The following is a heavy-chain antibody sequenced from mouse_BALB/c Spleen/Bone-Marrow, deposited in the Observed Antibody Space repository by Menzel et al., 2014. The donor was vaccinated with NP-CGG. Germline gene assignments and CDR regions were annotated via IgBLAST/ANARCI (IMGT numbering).Heavy chain of an antibody. CDR3: ARSDYYGSSYKAWFTY. J-gene: IGHJ3*01. Sequence: VQLQQPGPELVKPGTSMKISCKASGYSFTGYTMNWVKQSHGKNLEWIGLIYPYNGGTTYNQKFKGKATFTIDKASSTAYMELLSRTSEDSAVYYCARSDYYGSSYKAWFTYWGQGTLVTVSA. D-gene: IGHD1-1*01. CDR2: IYPYNGGT. CDR1: GYSFTGYT. V-gene: IGHV1-18*01.